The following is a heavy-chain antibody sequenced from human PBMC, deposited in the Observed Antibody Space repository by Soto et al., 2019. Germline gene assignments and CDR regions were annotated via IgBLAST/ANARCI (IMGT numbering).Heavy chain of an antibody. CDR3: VRYCSTTRCNAVATRNFDY. CDR1: RFTFSTYD. Sequence: GGSLRLSCTASRFTFSTYDMNWVRLAPGTGMEWVSYISTSGSTVYYADSVKGRFTISRDNTRNSLYLQMNSLRDEDTALYYCVRYCSTTRCNAVATRNFDYWGQGTLVTVSS. V-gene: IGHV3-48*03. D-gene: IGHD2-2*01. CDR2: ISTSGSTV. J-gene: IGHJ4*02.